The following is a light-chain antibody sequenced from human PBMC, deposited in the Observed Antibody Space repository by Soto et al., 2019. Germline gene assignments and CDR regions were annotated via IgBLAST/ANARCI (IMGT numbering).Light chain of an antibody. CDR1: QSISTY. J-gene: IGKJ1*01. V-gene: IGKV1-39*01. Sequence: DIQMTQSPSSLSASVGDRVTITCRASQSISTYLNWYQQKAGLAPKLLIYAASSLQSGVPSRFSGSGSGTDFTLTISSLQPEDFATYYRQQTYSTPPTFGQGTKVEIK. CDR3: QQTYSTPPT. CDR2: AAS.